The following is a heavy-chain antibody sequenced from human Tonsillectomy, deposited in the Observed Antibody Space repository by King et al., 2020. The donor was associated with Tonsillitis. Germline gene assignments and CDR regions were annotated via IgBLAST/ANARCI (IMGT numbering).Heavy chain of an antibody. CDR2: INPGDSDT. Sequence: VQLVESGAEVKKPGESLKLSCKGSGYSFTSYWIGWVRQPPGKGLEWMGVINPGDSDTSYSQSFQGQFTISADKSINTAYLQWSSLKASDTAMYYCARLAWELSLSGDYYYGMDVWGQGTAVTVS. CDR1: GYSFTSYW. D-gene: IGHD3-16*02. CDR3: ARLAWELSLSGDYYYGMDV. J-gene: IGHJ6*02. V-gene: IGHV5-51*01.